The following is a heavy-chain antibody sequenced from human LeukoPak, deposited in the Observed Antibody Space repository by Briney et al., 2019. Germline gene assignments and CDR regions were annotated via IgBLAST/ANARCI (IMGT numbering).Heavy chain of an antibody. D-gene: IGHD4-17*01. CDR3: ARVEDDYGDYYYGMDV. V-gene: IGHV3-48*03. J-gene: IGHJ6*02. CDR2: ISNSDSTV. Sequence: PGGSLRLSCAASEFTFSSYEMNWVRQAPGKGLEWVSYISNSDSTVHYADSVKGRFTISRDSAQNSLYLQMSSLRAEDTAVYYCARVEDDYGDYYYGMDVWGQGTTVTVSS. CDR1: EFTFSSYE.